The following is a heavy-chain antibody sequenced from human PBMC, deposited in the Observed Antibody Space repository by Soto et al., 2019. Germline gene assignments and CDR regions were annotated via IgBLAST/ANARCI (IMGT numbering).Heavy chain of an antibody. CDR1: GGTFSSYA. D-gene: IGHD6-19*01. CDR3: ARDRIAVAGTLTY. J-gene: IGHJ4*02. CDR2: IIPIFGTA. Sequence: QVQLVQSGAEVKKPGSSVKVSCKASGGTFSSYAISWVRQAPGQGLEWMGGIIPIFGTANYAQKFQGRGTIPADESTSTAYMELSSRRSEDTAVYYCARDRIAVAGTLTYWGQGTLVTVSS. V-gene: IGHV1-69*12.